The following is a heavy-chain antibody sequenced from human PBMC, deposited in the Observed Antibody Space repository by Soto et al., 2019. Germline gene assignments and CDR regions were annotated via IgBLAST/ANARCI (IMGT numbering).Heavy chain of an antibody. D-gene: IGHD3-10*01. CDR1: GFSLTTSAVG. CDR2: IYWDDDK. J-gene: IGHJ4*02. CDR3: AHPDLSGSGSYYFDY. Sequence: QITLKESGPPLVKPTQTLTLTCTFSGFSLTTSAVGVGWIRQPPGKALEWLALIYWDDDKRYSPSLESRLTITKDTSENQVVLTMTNMDPVDTATYYCAHPDLSGSGSYYFDYWGQGTLVTVSA. V-gene: IGHV2-5*02.